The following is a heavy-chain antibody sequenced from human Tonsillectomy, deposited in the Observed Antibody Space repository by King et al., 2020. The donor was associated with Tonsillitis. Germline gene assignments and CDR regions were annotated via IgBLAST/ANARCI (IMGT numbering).Heavy chain of an antibody. CDR3: ARCNHTRLSPCDF. CDR1: GFTFSTYA. V-gene: IGHV3-30*04. Sequence: VQLVESGGGVVQPGSSLRLSCAASGFTFSTYAMHWVRQAPGKGLEWVAVMSNDGSNKYYADSVKGRFTISRDNSKNTLYLQMNSLRAEDTAVYFCARCNHTRLSPCDFWGQGTLVTVSS. J-gene: IGHJ4*02. D-gene: IGHD1-14*01. CDR2: MSNDGSNK.